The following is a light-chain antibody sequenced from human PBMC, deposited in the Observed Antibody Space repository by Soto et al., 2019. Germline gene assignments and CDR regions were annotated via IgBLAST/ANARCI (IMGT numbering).Light chain of an antibody. V-gene: IGKV1-5*01. CDR1: QSVSAW. CDR3: QQYSTYSLT. CDR2: DAS. Sequence: DIQMTQSPSTLSASVGDRVTISCRASQSVSAWLAWYQQKPGNAPKLLISDASSLKSGVPSRFSGSGYGTEFTLTLSSLQPEDFATHYCQQYSTYSLTFGGGTKVEIK. J-gene: IGKJ4*01.